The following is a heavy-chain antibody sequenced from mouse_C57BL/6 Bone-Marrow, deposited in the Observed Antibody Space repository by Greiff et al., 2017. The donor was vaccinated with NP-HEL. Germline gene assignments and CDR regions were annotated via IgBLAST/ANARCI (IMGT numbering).Heavy chain of an antibody. J-gene: IGHJ3*01. CDR3: TRVYGNYVFAY. CDR1: GFTFSSYA. V-gene: IGHV5-9-1*02. Sequence: EVQVVESGEGLVKPGGSLKLSCAASGFTFSSYAMSWVRQTPEKRLEWVAYISSGGDYIYYADTVKGRFTLSRDNARNTLYLQMSSLKSEDTAMYYCTRVYGNYVFAYWGQGTLVTVSA. CDR2: ISSGGDYI. D-gene: IGHD2-1*01.